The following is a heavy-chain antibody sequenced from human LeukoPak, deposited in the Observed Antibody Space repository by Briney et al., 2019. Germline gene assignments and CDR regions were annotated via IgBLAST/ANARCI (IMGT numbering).Heavy chain of an antibody. Sequence: ASVKVSCKXSGYTFNDDFLHWVRQAPGQGLEWMGWINPKSGGTNYAQKFQGRVTMTRDTSITTANMELSRLETDDMAVYYCARGYEYGWFDPWGQGTLVTVSS. CDR2: INPKSGGT. D-gene: IGHD3-16*01. J-gene: IGHJ5*02. V-gene: IGHV1-2*02. CDR3: ARGYEYGWFDP. CDR1: GYTFNDDF.